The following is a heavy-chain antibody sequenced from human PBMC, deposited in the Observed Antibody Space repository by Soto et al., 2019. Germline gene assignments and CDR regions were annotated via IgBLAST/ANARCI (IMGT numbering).Heavy chain of an antibody. J-gene: IGHJ4*02. CDR2: MSSDGSKI. V-gene: IGHV3-30*18. Sequence: QVQLVESGGGAVQPGEFLRLSCVASGFDFTYYAMHWVRQAPGKGLESVAVMSSDGSKIHHTDSVKGGFTISRDNSKNTLYLQMISLRKEDTAVYFCAKDEGVGGTLGLFAYWGQGTLVSVSS. D-gene: IGHD3-10*01. CDR1: GFDFTYYA. CDR3: AKDEGVGGTLGLFAY.